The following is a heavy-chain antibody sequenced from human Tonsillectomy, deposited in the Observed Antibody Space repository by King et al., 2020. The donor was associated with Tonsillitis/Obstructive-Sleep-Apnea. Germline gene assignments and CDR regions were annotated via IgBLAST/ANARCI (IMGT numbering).Heavy chain of an antibody. CDR1: GYSFTSYW. V-gene: IGHV5-10-1*01. CDR3: ARLIHVVREYYYMDV. J-gene: IGHJ6*03. CDR2: IDPSDSYT. D-gene: IGHD3-10*01. Sequence: QLVQSGAEVKKPGESLRISCKGSGYSFTSYWISWVRQMPGKGLEWMGRIDPSDSYTNNSPSFQGHVTISADKSISTAYLQWSSLKASDTAMYYCARLIHVVREYYYMDVWGKGTTVTVSS.